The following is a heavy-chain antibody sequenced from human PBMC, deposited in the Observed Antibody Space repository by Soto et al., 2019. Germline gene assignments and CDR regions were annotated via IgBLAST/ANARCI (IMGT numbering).Heavy chain of an antibody. V-gene: IGHV3-30-3*01. Sequence: QVQLVESGGGVVQPGRSLRLSYAASGFTFSIYEMHWFRQAPGKGLEWVAVLLYDGSNKYYADSVEGRFTISRDISKSTLYLQMDSLKTEDSAVYYCARGGNRKFDYWGRGTLVAVSS. J-gene: IGHJ4*02. CDR1: GFTFSIYE. CDR2: LLYDGSNK. CDR3: ARGGNRKFDY. D-gene: IGHD1-26*01.